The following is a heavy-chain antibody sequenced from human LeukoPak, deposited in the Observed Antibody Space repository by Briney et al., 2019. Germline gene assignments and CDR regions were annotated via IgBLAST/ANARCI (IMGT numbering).Heavy chain of an antibody. CDR2: ISSGGDTI. CDR1: GFPFSDYY. V-gene: IGHV3-11*01. J-gene: IGHJ4*02. CDR3: ARVVHYGSGPAVG. D-gene: IGHD3-10*01. Sequence: NSGGSLRLSCAASGFPFSDYYMSWIRQAPGKGLEWVSYISSGGDTIYYADSVKGRFTISRDNAKNSVHLQMNSLRAEDTAVYYCARVVHYGSGPAVGWGQGTLVTVSS.